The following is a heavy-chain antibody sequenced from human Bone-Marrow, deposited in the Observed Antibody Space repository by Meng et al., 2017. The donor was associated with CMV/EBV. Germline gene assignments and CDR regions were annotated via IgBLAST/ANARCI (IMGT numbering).Heavy chain of an antibody. J-gene: IGHJ5*02. V-gene: IGHV1-8*01. CDR3: ARKKAAGTDLGWFDP. Sequence: ASVKVSCKASGYTFTSYDINWVRQAPGQGLEWMGWMNPNSGSTGYAQKFQGRVTMTRSTSISTAYMELSSLRSEDTAVYYCARKKAAGTDLGWFDPWGQGTLVTVSS. CDR2: MNPNSGST. CDR1: GYTFTSYD. D-gene: IGHD6-13*01.